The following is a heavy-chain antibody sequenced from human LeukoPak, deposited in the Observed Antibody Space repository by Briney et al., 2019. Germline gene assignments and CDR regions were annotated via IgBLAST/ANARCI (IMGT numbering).Heavy chain of an antibody. CDR2: ISPYNGNT. J-gene: IGHJ4*02. V-gene: IGHV1-18*01. D-gene: IGHD3-10*01. CDR1: GYTFTSYG. Sequence: ASVKVSSKASGYTFTSYGISWVRQAPGQGLEWMGWISPYNGNTDYAQKLQGRVTMTRNTSISTAYMELSSLRSEDTAVYYCARKNYYGSGSYYNYWGQGTLVTVSS. CDR3: ARKNYYGSGSYYNY.